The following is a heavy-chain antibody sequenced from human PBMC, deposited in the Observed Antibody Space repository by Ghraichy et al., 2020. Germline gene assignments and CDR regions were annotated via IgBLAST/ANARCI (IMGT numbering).Heavy chain of an antibody. CDR3: ARDYYGSGGYRNWFDP. CDR2: IYYSGNT. CDR1: GGSVSSYY. V-gene: IGHV4-59*02. D-gene: IGHD3-10*01. Sequence: SETLSLTCTVSGGSVSSYYWSWIRQPPGKGLEWIGYIYYSGNTNYNPSLKSRVTISADTSKNQFYLRLISVTAADTAVYYCARDYYGSGGYRNWFDPWGQGTLVIISS. J-gene: IGHJ5*02.